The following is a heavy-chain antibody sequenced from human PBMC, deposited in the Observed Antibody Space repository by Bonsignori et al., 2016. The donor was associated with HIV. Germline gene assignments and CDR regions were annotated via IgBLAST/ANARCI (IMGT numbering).Heavy chain of an antibody. Sequence: SVKVSCKASGYTLPYRYVHWVRQAPGQALEWLGRIAPFDGKPDYARKFQDRVTITGDRSMSTAYMELRSLRSEDTAMYYCAGDLSGRGEGLDYWGRGTLVTVSS. CDR3: AGDLSGRGEGLDY. J-gene: IGHJ4*02. D-gene: IGHD1-26*01. CDR1: GYTLPYRY. CDR2: IAPFDGKP. V-gene: IGHV1-45*02.